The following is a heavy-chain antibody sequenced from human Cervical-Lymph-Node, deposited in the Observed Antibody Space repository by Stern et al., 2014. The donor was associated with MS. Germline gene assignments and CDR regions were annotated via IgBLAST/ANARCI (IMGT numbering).Heavy chain of an antibody. CDR1: AGSVSSESYY. CDR2: IIYSGST. Sequence: LQLQESGPGLLKPSETLYLTCTVSAGSVSSESYYWTWIRQPPGKGLEWIGYIIYSGSTNYNPSLKSRVAISVDTSKNQLSLKLSSVTAADTAVYYCARGQYERDVFDVWGQGTMVTVSS. J-gene: IGHJ3*01. D-gene: IGHD1-1*01. V-gene: IGHV4-61*01. CDR3: ARGQYERDVFDV.